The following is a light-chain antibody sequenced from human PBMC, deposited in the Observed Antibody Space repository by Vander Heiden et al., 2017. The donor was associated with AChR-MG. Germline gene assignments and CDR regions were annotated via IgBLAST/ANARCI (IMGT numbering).Light chain of an antibody. CDR3: AAWDDSLSGPG. CDR1: SSNIGSNY. Sequence: QSVLTQPPSASGTPGQRVTISCSGSSSNIGSNYVYWYQHLPGTAPKLLIYRNNQRPSGVPDRFSGSKSGTSASLAISGLRSEDEADYYCAAWDDSLSGPGFGGGTKLTVL. CDR2: RNN. J-gene: IGLJ2*01. V-gene: IGLV1-47*01.